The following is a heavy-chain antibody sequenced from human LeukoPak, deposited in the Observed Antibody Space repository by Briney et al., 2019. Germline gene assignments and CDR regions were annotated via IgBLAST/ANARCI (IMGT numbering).Heavy chain of an antibody. CDR3: ASDYRTSGSPVSGPPAFEY. J-gene: IGHJ4*02. CDR2: IKQDGSQK. D-gene: IGHD1-26*01. V-gene: IGHV3-7*01. Sequence: GGSLRLSCATAGFTFSSYWMSWVRQAPGKGLEWVANIKQDGSQKHYVDSVKGRFTISRDNAKNSLYLQMNSLRAEDTAVYYCASDYRTSGSPVSGPPAFEYWGQGTLVTVSS. CDR1: GFTFSSYW.